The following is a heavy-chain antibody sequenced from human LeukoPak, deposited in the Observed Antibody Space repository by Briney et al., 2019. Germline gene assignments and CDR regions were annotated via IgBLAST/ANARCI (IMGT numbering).Heavy chain of an antibody. CDR2: INPNSGGT. CDR1: GYTFTGYY. J-gene: IGHJ4*02. CDR3: AREHSSSWDQFDY. D-gene: IGHD6-13*01. V-gene: IGHV1-2*02. Sequence: ASVKVSCKASGYTFTGYYMHWVRQAPGQGLEWMGWINPNSGGTNYAQKFQGRVTMTRDTSISTAYMELSRLRSDDTAVYYCAREHSSSWDQFDYWGQGTLVTVSS.